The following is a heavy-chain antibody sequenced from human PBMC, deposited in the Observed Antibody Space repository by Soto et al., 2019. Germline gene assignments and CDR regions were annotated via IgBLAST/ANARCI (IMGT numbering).Heavy chain of an antibody. D-gene: IGHD3-22*01. CDR1: GGSISSSNW. V-gene: IGHV4-4*02. CDR3: ATLPTYYYDSSGYYTLGDFDY. Sequence: SETLSLTCAVSGGSISSSNWWSWVRQPPGKGPEWIGEIYHSGSTNYNPSLKSRVTISVDKSKNQFSLKLSSVTAADTAVYYCATLPTYYYDSSGYYTLGDFDYWGQGTLVTVSS. CDR2: IYHSGST. J-gene: IGHJ4*02.